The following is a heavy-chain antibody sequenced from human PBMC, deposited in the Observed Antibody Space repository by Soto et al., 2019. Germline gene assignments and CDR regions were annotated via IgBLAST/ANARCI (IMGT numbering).Heavy chain of an antibody. D-gene: IGHD2-2*02. CDR1: GFDFNKYA. CDR3: AKDSPSYTTSPFYFDS. CDR2: ITSNGDST. V-gene: IGHV3-23*01. J-gene: IGHJ4*02. Sequence: VGALRLSCAAFGFDFNKYAMTWVRQAPGKGLQWVSSITSNGDSTYYADSVKGRFTTSRDNSKNTLYLQMNSLRADDTAVFYCAKDSPSYTTSPFYFDSWGQGTLVTVSS.